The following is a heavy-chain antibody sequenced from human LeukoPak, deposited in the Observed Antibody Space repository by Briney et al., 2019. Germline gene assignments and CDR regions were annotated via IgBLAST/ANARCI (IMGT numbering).Heavy chain of an antibody. J-gene: IGHJ4*02. CDR1: GFTFGDYE. V-gene: IGHV3-48*03. Sequence: PGGSLRPSCAASGFTFGDYEMNWVRQAPGKGLEWVSYISSSGSTIYYADSVKGRFTISRDNAKNSLFLQMNSLRAEDTAVYYCARDTLSGLAFYWGQGTLVTVSS. CDR2: ISSSGSTI. D-gene: IGHD3-16*01. CDR3: ARDTLSGLAFY.